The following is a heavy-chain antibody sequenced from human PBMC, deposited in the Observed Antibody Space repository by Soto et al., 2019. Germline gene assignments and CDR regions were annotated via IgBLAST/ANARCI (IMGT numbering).Heavy chain of an antibody. V-gene: IGHV1-69*06. CDR1: GGTFSSYA. J-gene: IGHJ6*02. CDR2: LIPIFGTA. D-gene: IGHD3-22*01. Sequence: SVQVSCKASGGTFSSYAISWVRQAPGQGLEWMGGLIPIFGTANYAQKFQGRVTITADKSTSTAYMELSSLRSEDTAVYYRASRYYYDSSGYGPHYYYYYGMDVWGQGTTVTVSS. CDR3: ASRYYYDSSGYGPHYYYYYGMDV.